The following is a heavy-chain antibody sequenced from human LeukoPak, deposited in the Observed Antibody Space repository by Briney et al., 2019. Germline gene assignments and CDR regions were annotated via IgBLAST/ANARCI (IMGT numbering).Heavy chain of an antibody. V-gene: IGHV4-4*07. CDR3: ARDYGSSTGNWFDP. CDR2: LYTSGST. CDR1: GGSITSYC. J-gene: IGHJ5*02. D-gene: IGHD2-2*01. Sequence: PSETLSLTCTVSGGSITSYCWSWIRQPAGKGLEWIGRLYTSGSTNFNPSLKSRVTMSVDTSKNQFSLKLISVTAADTAVYYCARDYGSSTGNWFDPWGQGTLVTVSS.